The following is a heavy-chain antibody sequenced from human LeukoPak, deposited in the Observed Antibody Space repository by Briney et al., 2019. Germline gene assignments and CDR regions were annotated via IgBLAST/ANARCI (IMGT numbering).Heavy chain of an antibody. CDR1: GDSISSGGYY. CDR3: ARGYYDSSGYYGTNYFDY. J-gene: IGHJ4*02. Sequence: SETLSLTCTVSGDSISSGGYYWSWIRQHPGKGLEWIGYIYYSGGTYYNPSLKSRLTTSIDTSKNQFSLKLSSVTAADTAVYYCARGYYDSSGYYGTNYFDYWGQGTLVTVSS. V-gene: IGHV4-31*03. CDR2: IYYSGGT. D-gene: IGHD3-22*01.